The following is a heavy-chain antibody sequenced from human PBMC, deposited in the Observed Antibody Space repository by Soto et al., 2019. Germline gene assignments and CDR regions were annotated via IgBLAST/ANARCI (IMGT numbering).Heavy chain of an antibody. D-gene: IGHD3-3*01. CDR2: IWYDGSNK. V-gene: IGHV3-33*01. CDR3: ARADSLNYDSWSGPNYGMDV. Sequence: PGGSLRLSCAASGFTFSSYGMHWVRQAPGKGLEWVAVIWYDGSNKYYADSVKGRFTISRDNSKNTLYLQMNSLRAEDTAVYYCARADSLNYDSWSGPNYGMDVSGQGTKVTVSS. J-gene: IGHJ6*02. CDR1: GFTFSSYG.